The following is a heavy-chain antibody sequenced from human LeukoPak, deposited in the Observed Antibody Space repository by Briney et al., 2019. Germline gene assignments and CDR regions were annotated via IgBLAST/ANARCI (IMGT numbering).Heavy chain of an antibody. J-gene: IGHJ4*02. V-gene: IGHV3-48*01. D-gene: IGHD3-22*01. CDR1: GFTFSSYS. CDR2: FSSISNTI. CDR3: GRGNYDSSGYPFPFDY. Sequence: GGSLRLSCAAAGFTFSSYSTNWVRQAPGNGRGWVSYFSSISNTIYYAHSVTGRLTISRDNANNSLYLQMNSLRAEDTAVYYCGRGNYDSSGYPFPFDYWGQGTLVTVSS.